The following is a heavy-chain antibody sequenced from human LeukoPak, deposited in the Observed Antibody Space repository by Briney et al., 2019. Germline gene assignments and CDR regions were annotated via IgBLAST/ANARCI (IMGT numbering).Heavy chain of an antibody. D-gene: IGHD3-10*01. J-gene: IGHJ4*02. V-gene: IGHV3-7*01. CDR3: ARDSSWFGEPDY. CDR2: IKQDGSEK. Sequence: PGGSLRLSCAASGFIFSSYWMSWVRQAPGKGLEWVANIKQDGSEKYYVDSVKGRFTISRDDAKNSLYLQMNSLRAEDTAVYYCARDSSWFGEPDYWGQGTLVTVSS. CDR1: GFIFSSYW.